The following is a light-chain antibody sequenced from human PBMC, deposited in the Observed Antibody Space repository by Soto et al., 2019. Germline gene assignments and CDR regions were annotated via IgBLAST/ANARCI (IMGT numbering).Light chain of an antibody. CDR3: QHYNSYSVVT. V-gene: IGKV1-5*03. Sequence: VSQLASTLSAPAPDRVTITCRASQTINSWLAWYQQKPGKAPKLLIYEASSLENGVPSRFSGSGSGTEFTLRISSLQPDDFATYYCQHYNSYSVVTSGPGTKVDVK. CDR1: QTINSW. J-gene: IGKJ3*01. CDR2: EAS.